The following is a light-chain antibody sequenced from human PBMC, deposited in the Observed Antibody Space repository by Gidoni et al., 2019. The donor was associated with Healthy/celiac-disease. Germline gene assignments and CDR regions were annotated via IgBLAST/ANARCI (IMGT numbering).Light chain of an antibody. CDR2: GAS. CDR3: QQYGSSPLSS. CDR1: QSVSSSY. J-gene: IGKJ2*03. V-gene: IGKV3-20*01. Sequence: EIVFTQSPGTLSLSPGERATLPCRASQSVSSSYLVWYQQKPGQAPRLLIYGASSRATGIPDRFSGSGSGTDLTLTISRLEPEDFAVYYCQQYGSSPLSSFXXXTKLEIK.